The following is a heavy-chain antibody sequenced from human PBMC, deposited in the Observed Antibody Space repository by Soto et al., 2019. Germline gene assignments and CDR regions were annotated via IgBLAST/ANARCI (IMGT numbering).Heavy chain of an antibody. CDR2: IYYSGST. CDR1: GGSISSYY. D-gene: IGHD1-26*01. J-gene: IGHJ5*02. Sequence: SETLSLTCTVSGGSISSYYWSWIRQPPGKGLEWIGYIYYSGSTNYNPSLKSRVTISVDTSKNQFSMKLSSVTAADTAVYYCAREQHSGHDSNWLDPWAQGTLVTVS. V-gene: IGHV4-59*01. CDR3: AREQHSGHDSNWLDP.